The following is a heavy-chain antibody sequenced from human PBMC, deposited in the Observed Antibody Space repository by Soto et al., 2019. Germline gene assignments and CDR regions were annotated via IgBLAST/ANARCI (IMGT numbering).Heavy chain of an antibody. J-gene: IGHJ3*02. V-gene: IGHV3-74*01. CDR2: MNSDGTST. CDR3: TRSGDADYEQRDDAFDI. Sequence: VQLVESGGGLVQPGGSLRLSCAASGFAFSNDWIHWVRQAPGKGLVWVSRMNSDGTSTSYADSVRGRFTISRDNAKNTLYLQMNSLRAEDTAVYYCTRSGDADYEQRDDAFDIWGQGTMVTVSS. CDR1: GFAFSNDW. D-gene: IGHD4-17*01.